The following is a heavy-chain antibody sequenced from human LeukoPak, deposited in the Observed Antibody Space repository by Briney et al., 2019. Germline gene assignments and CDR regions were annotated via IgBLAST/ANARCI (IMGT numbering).Heavy chain of an antibody. D-gene: IGHD3-22*01. CDR3: AKDRYYYDSNGYPDY. CDR2: ISGSGGST. V-gene: IGHV3-23*01. CDR1: GFTFNSYA. J-gene: IGHJ4*02. Sequence: TGGSLRLSCAASGFTFNSYAMSWVRQAPGKGLEWVSAISGSGGSTYYADSVKGRFTISRDNSKNTLYLQMNSLRAEDTAVYYCAKDRYYYDSNGYPDYWGQGTLVTVSS.